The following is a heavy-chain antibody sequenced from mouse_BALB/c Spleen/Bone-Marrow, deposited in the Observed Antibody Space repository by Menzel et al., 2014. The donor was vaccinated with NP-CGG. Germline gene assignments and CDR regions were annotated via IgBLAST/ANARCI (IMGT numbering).Heavy chain of an antibody. D-gene: IGHD1-2*01. CDR1: GFSLTSYG. CDR3: ARSHYPYYFDY. J-gene: IGHJ2*01. V-gene: IGHV2-9*02. CDR2: IWADGST. Sequence: QVQLKESGPGLVSPSQRLSIPCTVSGFSLTSYGVHWVRQPPGKGLEWLGVIWADGSTNYNSALMSRLSISKDNSKSQVFLKMNSLQTDDTAMYYCARSHYPYYFDYWGQGTTLTVSS.